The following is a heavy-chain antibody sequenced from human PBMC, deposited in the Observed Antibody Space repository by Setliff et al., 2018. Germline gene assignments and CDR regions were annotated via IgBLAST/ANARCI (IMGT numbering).Heavy chain of an antibody. CDR1: GGTFSSYA. J-gene: IGHJ6*03. D-gene: IGHD3-3*01. Sequence: GAAVKVCCKASGGTFSSYAISWVRQAPGQGLEWMGRIIPIFGTANYAQKFQGRVTITADKSTSTAYMELSSLRSEDTAVYYCARGRHPPWSGYPYYYMDVWGKGTTVTVSS. CDR2: IIPIFGTA. V-gene: IGHV1-69*06. CDR3: ARGRHPPWSGYPYYYMDV.